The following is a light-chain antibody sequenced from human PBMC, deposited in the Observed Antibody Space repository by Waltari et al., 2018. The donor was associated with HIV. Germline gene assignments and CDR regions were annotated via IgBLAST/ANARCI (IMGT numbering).Light chain of an antibody. Sequence: QSALTQPASVSGSPGQSITNSCTGTSSDVGGYNYVSWYQQHPAKAPKLMIYDVSNRPSGVSNRFSGSKSGNTASLTISGLQAEDEADYYCSSYTSSSTVVFGGGTKLTVL. CDR1: SSDVGGYNY. J-gene: IGLJ2*01. V-gene: IGLV2-14*03. CDR2: DVS. CDR3: SSYTSSSTVV.